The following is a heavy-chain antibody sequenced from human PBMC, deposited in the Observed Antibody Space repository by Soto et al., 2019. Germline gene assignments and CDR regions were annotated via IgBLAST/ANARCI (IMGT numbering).Heavy chain of an antibody. D-gene: IGHD1-26*01. J-gene: IGHJ4*02. CDR1: GCTFTYYD. CDR3: ARFVRHQLPTIDY. Sequence: ASVKVSCKASGCTFTYYDITWVRPATLQGLEWMVWLNPSNGNTGYAQKFQGRVTMTRDTYISAAYMELSSLTSADTAVYYCARFVRHQLPTIDYWGQGALVTVSS. CDR2: LNPSNGNT. V-gene: IGHV1-8*01.